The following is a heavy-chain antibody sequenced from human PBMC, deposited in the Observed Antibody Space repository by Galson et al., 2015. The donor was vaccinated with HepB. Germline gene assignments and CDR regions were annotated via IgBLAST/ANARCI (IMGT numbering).Heavy chain of an antibody. D-gene: IGHD3-22*01. J-gene: IGHJ3*02. CDR1: GFTFGDYA. CDR2: IRSKAYGGTT. CDR3: TRLASKNSGPSPEYYDSSGYETNDAFDI. Sequence: SLRLSCAASGFTFGDYAMSRVRQAPGKGLEWVGFIRSKAYGGTTEYAASVKGRFTISRDDSKSIAYLQMNSLKTEDTAVYYCTRLASKNSGPSPEYYDSSGYETNDAFDIWGQGTMVTVSS. V-gene: IGHV3-49*04.